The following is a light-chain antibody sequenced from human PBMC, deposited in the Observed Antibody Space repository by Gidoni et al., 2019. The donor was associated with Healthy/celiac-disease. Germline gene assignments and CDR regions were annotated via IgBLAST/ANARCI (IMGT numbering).Light chain of an antibody. J-gene: IGKJ2*01. V-gene: IGKV4-1*01. CDR3: QQYYSTPYT. CDR2: WAS. CDR1: QSVLYSSNNKNY. Sequence: DIVMTQSPDSLAVSLGERATINCKSSQSVLYSSNNKNYLAWYQQKPGQPPKLLIYWASTRESVVPDRFSSSGSGTDFTLTISSLQAEDVAVYYCQQYYSTPYTFGQXTKLEIK.